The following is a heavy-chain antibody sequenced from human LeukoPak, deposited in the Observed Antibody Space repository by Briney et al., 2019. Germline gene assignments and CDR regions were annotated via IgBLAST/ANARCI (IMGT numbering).Heavy chain of an antibody. Sequence: VASVKVSCKASGYTFTSYGISWVRQAPGQGLEWMGWISAYNGNTNYAQKLQGRVTMTTDTSTSTAYMELRSLRSDDTAVYYCARLLGYCSSISCAGEFDYWGQGTLVTVSS. CDR3: ARLLGYCSSISCAGEFDY. V-gene: IGHV1-18*01. CDR1: GYTFTSYG. CDR2: ISAYNGNT. D-gene: IGHD2-2*01. J-gene: IGHJ4*02.